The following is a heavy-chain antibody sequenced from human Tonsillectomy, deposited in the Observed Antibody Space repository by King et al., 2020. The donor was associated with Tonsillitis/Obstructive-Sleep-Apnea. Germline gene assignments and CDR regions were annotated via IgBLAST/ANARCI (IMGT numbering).Heavy chain of an antibody. V-gene: IGHV5-51*01. D-gene: IGHD2-2*03. CDR1: GYSFTSYW. CDR3: ARLELDISFQHVFDI. Sequence: EVQLVESGAEVKKPGESLKISCKDSGYSFTSYWIGWVRQMPGKGLEWMGIIYPGDSDTRYSPSFQGQVTISADKSISTAYLQWSSLKASDTAMYYCARLELDISFQHVFDIWGQGTMVTVSS. CDR2: IYPGDSDT. J-gene: IGHJ3*02.